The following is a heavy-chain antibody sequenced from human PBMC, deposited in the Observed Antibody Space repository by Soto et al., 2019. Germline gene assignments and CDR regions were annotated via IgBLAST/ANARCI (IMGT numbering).Heavy chain of an antibody. CDR3: ARDPGPSFGFGDY. D-gene: IGHD3-10*01. CDR2: ISYDGSNK. CDR1: GNTVSSYA. V-gene: IGHV3-30-3*01. Sequence: PKSALGLSPTAYGNTVSSYALHWVRQAPGKGLEWVAVISYDGSNKYYADSVKGRFTISRDNSKNTLYLQMNSLRAEDTAVYYCARDPGPSFGFGDYWGQGTLFPVS. J-gene: IGHJ4*02.